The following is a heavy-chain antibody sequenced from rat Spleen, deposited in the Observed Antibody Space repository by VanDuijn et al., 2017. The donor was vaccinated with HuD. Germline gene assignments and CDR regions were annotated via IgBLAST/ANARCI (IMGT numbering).Heavy chain of an antibody. J-gene: IGHJ1*01. D-gene: IGHD5-1*01. Sequence: EVQLVESDGGLVQPGRSLTLSCEASGFTFNNYWMTWIRQAPGKGLEWVASITNTGGSTYYPDSVKGRFTISRDDAKSTLYLQMNSLRSEDTATYYCVRLLGAPDWYFDFWGPGTMVTVSS. CDR2: ITNTGGST. CDR1: GFTFNNYW. CDR3: VRLLGAPDWYFDF. V-gene: IGHV5-31*01.